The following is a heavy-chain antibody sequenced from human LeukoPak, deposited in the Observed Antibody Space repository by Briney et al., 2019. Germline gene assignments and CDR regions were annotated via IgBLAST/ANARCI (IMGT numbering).Heavy chain of an antibody. CDR2: IYTSGST. V-gene: IGHV4-61*02. D-gene: IGHD4-11*01. CDR3: ARTSNYFNWFDP. Sequence: SETLSLTCTVSGGSIGSGSYYWSWIRQPAGKGLEWIGRIYTSGSTNYNPSLKSRVTISVDTSKNQFSLKLSSVTAADTAVYYCARTSNYFNWFDPWGQGTLVTVSS. CDR1: GGSIGSGSYY. J-gene: IGHJ5*02.